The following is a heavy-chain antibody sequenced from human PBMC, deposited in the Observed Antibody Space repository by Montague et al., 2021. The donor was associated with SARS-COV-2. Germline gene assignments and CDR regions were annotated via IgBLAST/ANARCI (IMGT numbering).Heavy chain of an antibody. CDR3: ARGYCSGSGCYYYYGMDV. D-gene: IGHD2-15*01. Sequence: SETLSLTCAVYGGSFSGYYWSWIRQPPGRGLEWIGETNDSGRTNCNPSLKGRVTISVDTSKNQFSLRLSSVTAAETAVYYCARGYCSGSGCYYYYGMDVWGQGTTVTVSS. CDR1: GGSFSGYY. V-gene: IGHV4-34*01. J-gene: IGHJ6*02. CDR2: TNDSGRT.